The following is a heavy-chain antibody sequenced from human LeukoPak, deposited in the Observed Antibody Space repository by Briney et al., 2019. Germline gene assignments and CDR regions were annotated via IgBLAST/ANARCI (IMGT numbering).Heavy chain of an antibody. Sequence: PGGSLRLSCAASGFTFSRYWMHWVRQAPGKGLMWVSRINTDGSSSTYADSVKGRFTISRDNAKDTLYLQMNSLRVEDTAVYYCTRRQRLTSFDYWGQGTLVSVAS. CDR3: TRRQRLTSFDY. CDR1: GFTFSRYW. D-gene: IGHD6-25*01. V-gene: IGHV3-74*01. J-gene: IGHJ4*02. CDR2: INTDGSSS.